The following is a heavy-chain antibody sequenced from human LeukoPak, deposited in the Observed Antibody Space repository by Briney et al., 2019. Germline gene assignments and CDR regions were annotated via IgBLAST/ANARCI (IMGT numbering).Heavy chain of an antibody. Sequence: GGSLRLSCAASGSTLSSYSMNWVRQAQGKGLEWVSYISSSSRNIYYADSVKGRFTISRDNAKNSLYLQMNSLRAEDTAVYYCARDRDYYDSSGYYLTFNDYWGQGTLVTVSS. CDR1: GSTLSSYS. CDR3: ARDRDYYDSSGYYLTFNDY. D-gene: IGHD3-22*01. J-gene: IGHJ4*02. CDR2: ISSSSRNI. V-gene: IGHV3-48*04.